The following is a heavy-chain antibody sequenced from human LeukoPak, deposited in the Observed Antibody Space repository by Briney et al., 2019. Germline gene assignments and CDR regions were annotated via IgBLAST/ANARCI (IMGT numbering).Heavy chain of an antibody. D-gene: IGHD4-23*01. V-gene: IGHV4-39*02. J-gene: IGHJ4*02. CDR1: GGSISSRSYY. CDR2: IYYSGET. Sequence: ETLSLTCTVSGGSISSRSYYWGWIRQPPGKELEWIGSIYYSGETHYNPSLHSRVVMSVDTSNNHFSLKLASVTAPDTAVYYCARTVGTHRFDYWGQGTLVTVSS. CDR3: ARTVGTHRFDY.